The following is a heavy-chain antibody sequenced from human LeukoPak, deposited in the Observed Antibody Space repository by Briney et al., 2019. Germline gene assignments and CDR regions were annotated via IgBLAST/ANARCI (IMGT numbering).Heavy chain of an antibody. CDR3: ARDRGPSAAAGTGYFDY. J-gene: IGHJ4*02. D-gene: IGHD6-13*01. CDR2: VIPIFGTA. V-gene: IGHV1-69*05. Sequence: GASVKVSCKASGGTFSSYAISWVRQAPGQGLEWMGGVIPIFGTANYAQKFQGRVTITTDESTSTAYMELSSLRSEDTAVYYCARDRGPSAAAGTGYFDYWGQGTLVTVSS. CDR1: GGTFSSYA.